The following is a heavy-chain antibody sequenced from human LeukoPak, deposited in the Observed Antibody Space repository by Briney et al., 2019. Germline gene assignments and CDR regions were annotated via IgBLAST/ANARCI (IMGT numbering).Heavy chain of an antibody. Sequence: PGGSLRLSCAASGFIFSSYSMNWVRQAPGKGLEWVSYISSSSSTIYYADSVKGRFTISRDNAKNSLYLQMNSLRAEDTAVYYCATSWELLLSGYDAFDIWGQGTMVTVSS. J-gene: IGHJ3*02. D-gene: IGHD1-26*01. CDR2: ISSSSSTI. V-gene: IGHV3-48*04. CDR1: GFIFSSYS. CDR3: ATSWELLLSGYDAFDI.